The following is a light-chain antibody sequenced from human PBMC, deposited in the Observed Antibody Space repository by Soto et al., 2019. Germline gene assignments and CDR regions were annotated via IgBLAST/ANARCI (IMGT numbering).Light chain of an antibody. Sequence: IQITVSASSLSAYAKDRLTITCRASQSISTYLNWYQQKPGKAPKLLIYAASTLQSGVPSRFSGSGSGTEFTLTISSLQPEDFATYYCQQLNSYPLTFGGGTKVDIK. CDR1: QSISTY. J-gene: IGKJ4*01. V-gene: IGKV1-9*01. CDR3: QQLNSYPLT. CDR2: AAS.